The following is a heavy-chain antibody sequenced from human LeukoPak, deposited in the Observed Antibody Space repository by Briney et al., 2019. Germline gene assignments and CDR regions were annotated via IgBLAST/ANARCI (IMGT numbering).Heavy chain of an antibody. CDR3: ARPRLEYCSGGSCFDAFDI. CDR1: GFTFSSYG. J-gene: IGHJ3*02. V-gene: IGHV3-30*02. CDR2: IRYDGSNE. Sequence: AGGSLRLSCAASGFTFSSYGMHWVRQAPGKGLEWVSFIRYDGSNEYYADSVRGRFTISRDNPKNTLFLQMNSLTAEDTAIYSCARPRLEYCSGGSCFDAFDIWGQGTMVTVSS. D-gene: IGHD2-15*01.